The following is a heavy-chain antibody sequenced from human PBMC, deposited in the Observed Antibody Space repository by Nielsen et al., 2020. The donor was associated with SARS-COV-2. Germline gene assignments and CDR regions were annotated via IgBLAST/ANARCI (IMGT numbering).Heavy chain of an antibody. Sequence: VRQAPGKGLQWVSVIYPGGNTFYADSVKGRFIISRDNSKNTLYLQMNSLRTEDTAVYYCAREDVVVVPAAKGSYYYYGMDVWGQGTTVTVSS. CDR2: IYPGGNT. D-gene: IGHD2-2*01. V-gene: IGHV3-53*05. J-gene: IGHJ6*02. CDR3: AREDVVVVPAAKGSYYYYGMDV.